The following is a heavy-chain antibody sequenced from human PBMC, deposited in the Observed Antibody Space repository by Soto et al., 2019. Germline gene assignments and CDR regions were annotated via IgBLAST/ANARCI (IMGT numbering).Heavy chain of an antibody. J-gene: IGHJ3*02. D-gene: IGHD1-26*01. CDR3: ARGLLGAGAFDI. CDR2: ISTSSIYI. Sequence: EVQLVESGGGLGKPGGSLRLSCAASGFTISSYSMNWVRQAPGKGLEWVSSISTSSIYIYYADSVKGRFTIARDNAKNSVYLQMNSLRAEDTAVYYCARGLLGAGAFDIWGQGTMVTVSS. V-gene: IGHV3-21*01. CDR1: GFTISSYS.